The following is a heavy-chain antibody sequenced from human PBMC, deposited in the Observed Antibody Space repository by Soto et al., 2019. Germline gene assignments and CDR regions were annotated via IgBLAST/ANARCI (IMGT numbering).Heavy chain of an antibody. CDR3: AKGEYYYGSGHDAFDI. D-gene: IGHD3-10*01. Sequence: GGSLRLSCAASGFTFSSYAMSWVRQAPGKGLEWVSAISGSGGSTYYADSVKGRFTISRDNSKNTLYLQMNSLRAEDTAVYYCAKGEYYYGSGHDAFDIWGQGTMVTVSS. V-gene: IGHV3-23*01. J-gene: IGHJ3*02. CDR2: ISGSGGST. CDR1: GFTFSSYA.